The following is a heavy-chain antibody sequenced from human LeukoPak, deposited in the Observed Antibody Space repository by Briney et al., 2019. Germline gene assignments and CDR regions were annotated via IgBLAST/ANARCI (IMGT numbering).Heavy chain of an antibody. CDR1: GFTFSSYE. D-gene: IGHD3-9*01. V-gene: IGHV3-48*03. Sequence: GGSLRLSCAASGFTFSSYEMNWVRQAPGKGLEWVSYISSSGSTIYYADSVKDRFNISRDNAKNSLYLQMNSLRAEDTAVYYCASFDILTTDEGWFDPWGQGTLVTVSS. CDR2: ISSSGSTI. J-gene: IGHJ5*02. CDR3: ASFDILTTDEGWFDP.